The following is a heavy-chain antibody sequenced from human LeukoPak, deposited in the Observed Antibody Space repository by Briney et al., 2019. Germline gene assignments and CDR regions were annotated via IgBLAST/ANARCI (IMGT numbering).Heavy chain of an antibody. CDR2: IYYSGST. V-gene: IGHV4-39*01. CDR1: GGSISSSSYY. CDR3: ARRGYYSIAAAGYFQH. J-gene: IGHJ1*01. Sequence: SETLSLTCTVSGGSISSSSYYWGWIRQPPGKGLEWIGSIYYSGSTYYNPSLKSRVTISVDTSNNQFSLKLSSVIAADTAVYYCARRGYYSIAAAGYFQHWGQGTLVTVSS. D-gene: IGHD6-13*01.